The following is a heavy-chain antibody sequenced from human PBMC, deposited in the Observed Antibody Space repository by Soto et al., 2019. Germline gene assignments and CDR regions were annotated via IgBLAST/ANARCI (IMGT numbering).Heavy chain of an antibody. J-gene: IGHJ4*02. CDR1: GGSISSGGYY. CDR2: IYYSGST. CDR3: ARAPPGSYYKDQGDFGYFDY. Sequence: PSETLSLTCTVSGGSISSGGYYWSWIRQHPGKGLEWIGYIYYSGSTYYNPSLKSRVTISVDTSKNQFSLKLSSVTAADTAVYYCARAPPGSYYKDQGDFGYFDYWGQGTLVTVSS. D-gene: IGHD3-10*01. V-gene: IGHV4-31*03.